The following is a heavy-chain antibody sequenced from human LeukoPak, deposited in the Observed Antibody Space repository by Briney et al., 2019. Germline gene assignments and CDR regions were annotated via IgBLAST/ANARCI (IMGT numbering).Heavy chain of an antibody. CDR1: GDSITTYY. J-gene: IGHJ5*02. D-gene: IGHD1-1*01. CDR2: IYYSGST. CDR3: ARFASSGLDP. V-gene: IGHV4-59*01. Sequence: PSETLSLTCTVSGDSITTYYWSCIRQPPGKWSWIRQPPGKGLEWIGYIYYSGSTNYNPSLKSRVIISVDTSKNQFSLELISVTAADTAVYYCARFASSGLDPWGQGTLVTVSS.